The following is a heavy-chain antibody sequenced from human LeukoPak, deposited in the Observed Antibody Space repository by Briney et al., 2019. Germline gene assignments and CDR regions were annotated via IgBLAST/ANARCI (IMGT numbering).Heavy chain of an antibody. J-gene: IGHJ4*01. V-gene: IGHV3-48*04. Sequence: PGGSLRLSCAASGFPFPTYSMNWVRQAPGKGLEWVSYISSSSVTLYYADSVKGRFTNSRDNAKNSLYLQITSLRAEDTALYYCARNPPGAYYDSSGHYPAPFDYWGQGTLVTVSS. D-gene: IGHD3-22*01. CDR2: ISSSSVTL. CDR1: GFPFPTYS. CDR3: ARNPPGAYYDSSGHYPAPFDY.